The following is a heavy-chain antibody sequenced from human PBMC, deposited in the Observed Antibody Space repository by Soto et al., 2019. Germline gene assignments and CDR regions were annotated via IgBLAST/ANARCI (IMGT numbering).Heavy chain of an antibody. CDR2: IVVGSGNT. CDR3: AQTIVPSSSWPLLGFDP. CDR1: GFTFTSSA. J-gene: IGHJ5*02. D-gene: IGHD6-13*01. Sequence: SVKVSCKASGFTFTSSAVQWVRQARGQRLEWIGWIVVGSGNTNYAQKFQERVTITRDMSTSTAYMELSSLRSEDTAVYYCAQTIVPSSSWPLLGFDPSGQGTLVTVSS. V-gene: IGHV1-58*01.